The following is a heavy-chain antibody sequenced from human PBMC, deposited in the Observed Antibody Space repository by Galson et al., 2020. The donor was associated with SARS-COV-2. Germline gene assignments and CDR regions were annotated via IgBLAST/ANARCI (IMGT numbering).Heavy chain of an antibody. CDR3: ARGGGYGDSWFAP. Sequence: SVKVSCKAVGDTGSNYAISWVRQAPGHGLEWMGGIISLFGTTDYAQKFQNRITITLDESTRTAYMELSGLTSEDTAEYYCARGGGYGDSWFAPWGQGTLVTVSS. V-gene: IGHV1-69*13. J-gene: IGHJ5*02. D-gene: IGHD5-12*01. CDR2: IISLFGTT. CDR1: GDTGSNYA.